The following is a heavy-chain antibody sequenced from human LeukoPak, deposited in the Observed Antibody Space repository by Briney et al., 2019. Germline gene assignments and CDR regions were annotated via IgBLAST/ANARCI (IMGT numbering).Heavy chain of an antibody. J-gene: IGHJ4*02. D-gene: IGHD1-26*01. CDR1: GYSISSGYY. V-gene: IGHV4-38-2*02. Sequence: SETLSLTCTVSGYSISSGYYWAWIRQPPGKGLEWIGTIYHSGSTYSNPSLKSRATISVDTSKNQFSLRLSSVTAADTAVYYCARETGTYSAFDYWGQGTLVTVSS. CDR2: IYHSGST. CDR3: ARETGTYSAFDY.